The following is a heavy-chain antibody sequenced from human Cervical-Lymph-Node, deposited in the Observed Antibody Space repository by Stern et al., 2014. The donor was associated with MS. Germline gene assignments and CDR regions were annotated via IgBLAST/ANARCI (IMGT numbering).Heavy chain of an antibody. J-gene: IGHJ6*02. CDR1: GYTFTSYT. CDR3: ARDAEDLGPIENGAPYFYYGMDV. CDR2: IHTGNGDP. V-gene: IGHV1-3*04. Sequence: QVQLVESGAEVKEPGASVMVSCKASGYTFTSYTMHWVRQAPGQSLEWMGWIHTGNGDPNYSQKFQGRVTITRDASAGTAQMEVGSLRSEDTAVYYCARDAEDLGPIENGAPYFYYGMDVWGQGTTVTVSS. D-gene: IGHD1-26*01.